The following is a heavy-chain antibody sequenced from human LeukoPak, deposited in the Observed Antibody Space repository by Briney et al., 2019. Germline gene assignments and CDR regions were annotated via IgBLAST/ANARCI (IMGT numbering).Heavy chain of an antibody. D-gene: IGHD3-16*01. Sequence: PGGSERLLCAASGFPLNTYYVHWVRQAPGKGLEWVAVISYDGTNKYYADSVKGRFTISRDNSKNTQYLQMNSLRAEDTAVYYCAKDGRNHYAWKCYFDFWGQGTLVTVSS. CDR3: AKDGRNHYAWKCYFDF. J-gene: IGHJ4*02. CDR2: ISYDGTNK. CDR1: GFPLNTYY. V-gene: IGHV3-30*18.